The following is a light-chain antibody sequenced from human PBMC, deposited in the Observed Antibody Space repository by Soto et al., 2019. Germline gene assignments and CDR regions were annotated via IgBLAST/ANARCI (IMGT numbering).Light chain of an antibody. Sequence: QSALTQPASVSGSPGQSITISCTGTSSDVGGYNYLSWYQQHPGKAPRVIIYEVSNRPSGVSNRFSGSKSGNTASLTISGLPAEDEDDYFCSSYTSRGTPVFGRGTKLTVL. CDR3: SSYTSRGTPV. CDR2: EVS. CDR1: SSDVGGYNY. J-gene: IGLJ3*02. V-gene: IGLV2-14*01.